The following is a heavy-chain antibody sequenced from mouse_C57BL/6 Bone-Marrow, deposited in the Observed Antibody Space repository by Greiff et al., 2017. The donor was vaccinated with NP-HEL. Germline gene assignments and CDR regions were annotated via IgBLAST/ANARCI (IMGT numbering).Heavy chain of an antibody. CDR2: INPSNGGT. CDR1: GYTFTSYW. J-gene: IGHJ1*03. CDR3: AREEFITTVRRRYFDV. V-gene: IGHV1-53*01. D-gene: IGHD1-1*01. Sequence: QVQLQQPGTELVKPGASVKLSCKASGYTFTSYWMHWVKQRPGQGLEWIGNINPSNGGTNYNEKFKSKATLTVDKSSSTAYMQLSSLTSEDSAVYYCAREEFITTVRRRYFDVWGTGTTVTVSS.